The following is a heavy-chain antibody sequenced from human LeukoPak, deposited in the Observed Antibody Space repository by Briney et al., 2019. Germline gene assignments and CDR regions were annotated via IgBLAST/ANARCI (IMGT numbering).Heavy chain of an antibody. Sequence: PGRSLRLSCAASGFTFNSYAMHWVRQAPGKGLEWVAVIWYDGSNEYYADSVKGRFTISRDNSKNTLYLQMNSLTVEDTAVYYCARASSAVDYWGQGTLVTVSS. CDR1: GFTFNSYA. V-gene: IGHV3-33*08. CDR3: ARASSAVDY. CDR2: IWYDGSNE. J-gene: IGHJ4*02.